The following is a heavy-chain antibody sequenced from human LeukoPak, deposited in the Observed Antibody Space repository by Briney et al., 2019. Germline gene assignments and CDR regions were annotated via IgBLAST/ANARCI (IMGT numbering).Heavy chain of an antibody. J-gene: IGHJ4*02. Sequence: GGSLRLSCAASGFTVSSKYMNWVRQAPGKGLEWVSVIYNDGGTYYADSVKGRFTISRDNSKNTLYLQMNSLRAEDTAVYYCARDQPDYGLDYWGQGTLVTVSS. CDR2: IYNDGGT. D-gene: IGHD4-17*01. V-gene: IGHV3-66*02. CDR1: GFTVSSKY. CDR3: ARDQPDYGLDY.